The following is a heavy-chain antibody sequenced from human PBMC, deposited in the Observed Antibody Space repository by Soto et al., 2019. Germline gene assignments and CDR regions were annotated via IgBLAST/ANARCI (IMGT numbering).Heavy chain of an antibody. CDR1: GFTFSSYG. Sequence: GGSLRLSCAASGFTFSSYGMHWVRQAPGKGLEWVAVISYDGSNKYYADSVKGRFTISRDNSKNTLYLQMNSLRAEDTAVYYCARKWGDYDFWSGYPYYYYYGMDVWGQGTTVTVSS. V-gene: IGHV3-30*03. D-gene: IGHD3-3*01. CDR3: ARKWGDYDFWSGYPYYYYYGMDV. J-gene: IGHJ6*02. CDR2: ISYDGSNK.